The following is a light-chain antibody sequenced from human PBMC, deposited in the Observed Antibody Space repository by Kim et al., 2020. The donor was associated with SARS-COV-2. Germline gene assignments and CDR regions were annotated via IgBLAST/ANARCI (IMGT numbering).Light chain of an antibody. Sequence: VAPGQTARITCGGNNLGSKYVHWYQQKPGRAPVLVIYSDINRPSGISERFSGSNLGNTATLTISRTQAGDEADYYCQVWDSSTGVFGGGTQLTVL. CDR3: QVWDSSTGV. V-gene: IGLV3-9*01. J-gene: IGLJ3*02. CDR2: SDI. CDR1: NLGSKY.